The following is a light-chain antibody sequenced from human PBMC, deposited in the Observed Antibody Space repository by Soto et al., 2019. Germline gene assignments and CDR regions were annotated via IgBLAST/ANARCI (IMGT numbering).Light chain of an antibody. CDR2: GAS. CDR1: QSVSSN. V-gene: IGKV3-15*01. J-gene: IGKJ3*01. CDR3: QQYNNWPLFT. Sequence: EIVMTQSPATLSVSPGERATLSCRASQSVSSNLAWYQQKPGQAPRLLVYGASTRATGMPARFSGSGSGTEFPLTISSLQSEDSAVYYCQQYNNWPLFTFGPGTKLDIK.